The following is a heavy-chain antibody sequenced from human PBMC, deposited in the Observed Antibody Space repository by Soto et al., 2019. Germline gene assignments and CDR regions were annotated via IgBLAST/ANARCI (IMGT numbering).Heavy chain of an antibody. CDR3: AKDYITIFSYYKDV. V-gene: IGHV3-30*18. D-gene: IGHD3-3*01. CDR1: GFTFSSYG. Sequence: QVQLVESGGGVVQPGRSLRLSCAASGFTFSSYGMHWVRQAPGKGLEWVAVISYDGSNKYYADSVKGRFTISRDNSKNTLYLQMNSLRAEDTAVYYCAKDYITIFSYYKDVWGKGTTVTVSS. J-gene: IGHJ6*03. CDR2: ISYDGSNK.